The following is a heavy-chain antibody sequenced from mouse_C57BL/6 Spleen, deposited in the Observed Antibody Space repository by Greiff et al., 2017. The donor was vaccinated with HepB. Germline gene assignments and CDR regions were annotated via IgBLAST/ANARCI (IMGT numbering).Heavy chain of an antibody. J-gene: IGHJ3*01. V-gene: IGHV3-6*01. Sequence: EVQLVESGPGLVKPSQSLSLTCSVTGYSITSGYYWNWIRQFPGNKLEWMGYISYDGSNNYNPSLKNRISITRDTSKNQFFLKLNSVTTEDTATYYCARDNRAYWGQGTLVTVSA. CDR3: ARDNRAY. CDR1: GYSITSGYY. CDR2: ISYDGSN.